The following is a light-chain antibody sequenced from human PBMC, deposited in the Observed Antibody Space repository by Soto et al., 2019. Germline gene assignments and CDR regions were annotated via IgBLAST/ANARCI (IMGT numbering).Light chain of an antibody. CDR3: QLYYGGAQVL. CDR2: STN. V-gene: IGLV7-43*01. CDR1: AGAVTSAYY. J-gene: IGLJ2*01. Sequence: QAVVTQEPSLTVSPGRTVTLTCASSAGAVTSAYYTHWLQQKPGQAPRALIYSTNEKHSWTPARFSGSLLGGKAALTLSAVQPEDEADYYCQLYYGGAQVLFGGGTKLTVL.